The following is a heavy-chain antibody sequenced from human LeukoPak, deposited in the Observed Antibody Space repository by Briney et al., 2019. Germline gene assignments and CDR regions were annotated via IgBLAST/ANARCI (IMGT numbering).Heavy chain of an antibody. CDR3: ARARRVGAGFDP. CDR2: MNPNSGGT. D-gene: IGHD1-26*01. J-gene: IGHJ5*02. V-gene: IGHV1-2*02. Sequence: ASVKVSCKASVYTFTSYDINWVRQATGQGLEWMGWMNPNSGGTYYAQKFQGRVTMTRDTSITTAYMDLSRLRSDDTAVYYCARARRVGAGFDPWGQGTLVTVSS. CDR1: VYTFTSYD.